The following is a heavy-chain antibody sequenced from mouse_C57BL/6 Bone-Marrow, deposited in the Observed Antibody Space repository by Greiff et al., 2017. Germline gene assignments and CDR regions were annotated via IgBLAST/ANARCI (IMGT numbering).Heavy chain of an antibody. Sequence: EVKLEESGGGLVKPGGSLKLSCAASGFTFSDYGMHWVRQAPEKGLEWVAYISSGSSTIYYADTVKGRFTISRDNAKNTLFLQMTSLRSEDTAMYYCARLGYYGSSYGDYFDYWGQGTTLTVSS. J-gene: IGHJ2*01. V-gene: IGHV5-17*01. CDR2: ISSGSSTI. CDR3: ARLGYYGSSYGDYFDY. CDR1: GFTFSDYG. D-gene: IGHD1-1*01.